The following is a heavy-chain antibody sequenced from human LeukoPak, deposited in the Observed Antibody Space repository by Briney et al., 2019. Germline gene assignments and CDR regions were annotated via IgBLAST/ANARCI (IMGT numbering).Heavy chain of an antibody. CDR3: ARFSDRYYYDSSGHYYDYFDY. CDR2: IIPIFGTA. CDR1: GGTFSSYA. V-gene: IGHV1-69*13. D-gene: IGHD3-22*01. J-gene: IGHJ4*02. Sequence: SVKVSCKASGGTFSSYAISWVRQAPGQGLEWMGGIIPIFGTANYAQKFQGRVTITADESTSTAYMELSSLRSEDTAVYYCARFSDRYYYDSSGHYYDYFDYWGQGTLVTVSS.